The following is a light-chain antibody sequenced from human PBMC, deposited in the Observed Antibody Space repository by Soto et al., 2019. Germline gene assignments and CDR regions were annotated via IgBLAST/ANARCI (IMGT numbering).Light chain of an antibody. Sequence: EIVMTQSPATLSVSPGERATLSCRVSQSVSTNLAWYQQKPGLAPRLLIYGASTRATGIPARFSGSGSGTEFTHTISSLQSEDSAAYYCQQYNNWPPGTFGQGTRLEIK. CDR3: QQYNNWPPGT. CDR2: GAS. V-gene: IGKV3-15*01. CDR1: QSVSTN. J-gene: IGKJ2*01.